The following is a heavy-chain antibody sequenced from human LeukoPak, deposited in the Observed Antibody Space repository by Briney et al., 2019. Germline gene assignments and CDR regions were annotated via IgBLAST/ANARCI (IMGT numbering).Heavy chain of an antibody. CDR1: GGSFSGYY. CDR2: INHSGST. Sequence: PSETLSLTCAVYGGSFSGYYWSWIRQPPEKGLEWIGEINHSGSTNYNPSLKSRVTILVDTSKNQFSLKLSSVTAADTAVYYCARGSTMVRGVIPDWFDPWGQGTLVTVSS. V-gene: IGHV4-34*01. CDR3: ARGSTMVRGVIPDWFDP. J-gene: IGHJ5*02. D-gene: IGHD3-10*01.